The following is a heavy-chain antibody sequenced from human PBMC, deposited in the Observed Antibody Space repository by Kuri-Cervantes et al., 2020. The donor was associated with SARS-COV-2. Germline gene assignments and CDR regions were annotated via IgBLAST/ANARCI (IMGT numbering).Heavy chain of an antibody. J-gene: IGHJ6*02. V-gene: IGHV4-34*01. CDR3: AREYYYDSSSYYYTRYYYYYGMDV. CDR2: INHSGST. CDR1: GGSISSYY. Sequence: SETLSLTCTVSGGSISSYYWSWIRQPPGKGLEWIGEINHSGSTNYNPSLKSRVTISVDTSKNQFSLKLSSVTAADTAVYYCAREYYYDSSSYYYTRYYYYYGMDVWGQGTTVTVSS. D-gene: IGHD3-22*01.